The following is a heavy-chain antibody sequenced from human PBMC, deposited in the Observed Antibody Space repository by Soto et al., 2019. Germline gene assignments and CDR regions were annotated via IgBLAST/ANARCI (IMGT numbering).Heavy chain of an antibody. CDR3: AREVRYCSSTSCPNADDDYGMDV. D-gene: IGHD2-2*01. CDR1: GYTFTSYG. CDR2: ISAYNGNT. J-gene: IGHJ6*02. V-gene: IGHV1-18*01. Sequence: QVQLVQSGAEVKKPGASVKVSCKASGYTFTSYGISWVRQAPGQGLEWMGWISAYNGNTNYAQKLQGRVTMTTNTSTSTAYMELRSLRSDDTAVYYCAREVRYCSSTSCPNADDDYGMDVWGQGTTVTVSS.